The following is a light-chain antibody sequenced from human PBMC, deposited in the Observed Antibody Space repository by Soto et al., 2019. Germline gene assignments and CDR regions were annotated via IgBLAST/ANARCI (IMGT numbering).Light chain of an antibody. CDR2: DAS. J-gene: IGKJ1*01. CDR3: QQYDSSPKT. V-gene: IGKV3-20*01. Sequence: EIVMTQSPATLSVSPGERATLSFRASQSVSSYLAWYQQKPGQAPRLLIYDASSRATGIPDRFSGSGSGTDFTLTISRLEPEDFAVYYCQQYDSSPKTFGQGTKVDIK. CDR1: QSVSSY.